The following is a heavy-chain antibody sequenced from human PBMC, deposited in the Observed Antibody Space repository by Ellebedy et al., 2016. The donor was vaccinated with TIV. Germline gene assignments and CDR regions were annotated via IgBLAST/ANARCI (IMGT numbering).Heavy chain of an antibody. J-gene: IGHJ5*02. CDR1: GFTFRTYG. Sequence: GESLKISXAASGFTFRTYGMSWVRQAPGKGLEWVANIKQDGGDKYYADSVKGRFTISRDNSKNTLYLQMNSLRAEDTAVYYCARASGRAWDGWFDPWGQGTLVTVSS. CDR3: ARASGRAWDGWFDP. V-gene: IGHV3-7*01. D-gene: IGHD3-10*01. CDR2: IKQDGGDK.